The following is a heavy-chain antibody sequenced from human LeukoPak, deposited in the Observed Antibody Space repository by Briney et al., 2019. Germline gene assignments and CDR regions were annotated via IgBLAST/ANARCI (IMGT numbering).Heavy chain of an antibody. J-gene: IGHJ6*03. V-gene: IGHV3-23*01. Sequence: GGSLRLSCAASGFTFTSYAMTWVRQAPGKGLEWVSGISGSGGTTNYADSVKGRFTISRDNSKNTLYLQMSSLRAEDTAVYFCAKGWRGTGTTSDYFYWYMDVWGKGTTVTVSS. CDR2: ISGSGGTT. D-gene: IGHD1-7*01. CDR1: GFTFTSYA. CDR3: AKGWRGTGTTSDYFYWYMDV.